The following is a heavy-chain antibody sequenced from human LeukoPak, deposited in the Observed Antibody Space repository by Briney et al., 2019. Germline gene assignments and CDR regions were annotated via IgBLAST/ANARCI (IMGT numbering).Heavy chain of an antibody. CDR1: GGSISSYY. J-gene: IGHJ4*02. D-gene: IGHD3-10*01. Sequence: SETLSLTCTVSGGSISSYYWNWIRQPTGKGLEWIGYIDYSGTTNYNPSLKGRVTMSVDTSKNQFSLKLSSVTAADTAVYYCARVRTIWFGELNYWGQGTLVTVSS. V-gene: IGHV4-59*01. CDR3: ARVRTIWFGELNY. CDR2: IDYSGTT.